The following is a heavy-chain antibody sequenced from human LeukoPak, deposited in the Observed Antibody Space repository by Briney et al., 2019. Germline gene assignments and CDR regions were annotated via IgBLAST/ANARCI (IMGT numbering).Heavy chain of an antibody. V-gene: IGHV3-66*01. CDR1: GFTVSSNY. Sequence: PGGSLRLSCAASGFTVSSNYMSWVRQAPGKGLEWVSVIYSGGSTYYADSVKGRFTISRDNSTNTLYLQMNSLRAEDTAVYYCARVRDYVWGSYRPLDYWGQGTLVTVSS. J-gene: IGHJ4*02. CDR2: IYSGGST. D-gene: IGHD3-16*02. CDR3: ARVRDYVWGSYRPLDY.